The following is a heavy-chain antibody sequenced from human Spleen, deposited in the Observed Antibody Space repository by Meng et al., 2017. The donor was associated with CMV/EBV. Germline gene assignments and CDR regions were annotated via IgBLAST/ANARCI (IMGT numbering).Heavy chain of an antibody. V-gene: IGHV3-20*04. CDR1: GCPFGDYG. Sequence: GESLKISCAASGCPFGDYGMNWVRQAPGKGLEWVSSMNWNDSNTSYADSVKGRFTISKDNARNSLCLHMNSLRAEDTAVYYCARDSRQWDAFDIWGQGTMVTVSS. CDR2: MNWNDSNT. D-gene: IGHD6-19*01. CDR3: ARDSRQWDAFDI. J-gene: IGHJ3*02.